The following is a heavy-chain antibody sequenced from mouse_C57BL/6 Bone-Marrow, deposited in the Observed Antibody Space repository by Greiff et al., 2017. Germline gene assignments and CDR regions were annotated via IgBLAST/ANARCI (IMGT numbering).Heavy chain of an antibody. CDR3: TRDYYGSSPHYYAFDY. J-gene: IGHJ4*01. CDR1: GFTFSSYA. V-gene: IGHV5-9-1*02. D-gene: IGHD1-1*01. CDR2: ISSGGDYI. Sequence: EVKVVESGEGLVKPGGSLKLSCAASGFTFSSYAMSWVRQTPEKRLEWVAYISSGGDYIYYADTVKGRFTISRDNARNTLYLQMSSLKSEDTAMXYCTRDYYGSSPHYYAFDYWGQGTSVTVSS.